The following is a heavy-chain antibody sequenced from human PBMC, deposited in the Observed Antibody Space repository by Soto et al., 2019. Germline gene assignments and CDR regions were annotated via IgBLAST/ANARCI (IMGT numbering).Heavy chain of an antibody. CDR3: ARNSYGYREYYYYYGMDV. Sequence: QVQLVQSGAEVKKPGSSVKVSCKASGGTFSSYTISWVRQAPGQGLEWMGRIIPILGIANYAQKFQGRVTITADKSTSTAYMELSSLRSEDTAVYYCARNSYGYREYYYYYGMDVWGQGTTVTVSS. D-gene: IGHD5-18*01. V-gene: IGHV1-69*02. CDR2: IIPILGIA. J-gene: IGHJ6*02. CDR1: GGTFSSYT.